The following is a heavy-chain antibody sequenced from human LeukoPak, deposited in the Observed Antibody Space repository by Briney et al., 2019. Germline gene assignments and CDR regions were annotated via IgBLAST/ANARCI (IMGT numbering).Heavy chain of an antibody. J-gene: IGHJ4*02. V-gene: IGHV4-39*01. CDR3: ARLLPSAMGGDY. CDR2: IYYTGHT. D-gene: IGHD2-2*01. CDR1: GASISSSTYY. Sequence: SETLSLTCTVSGASISSSTYYWGWIRQPPGKGLEWIGSIYYTGHTYYSPSLKGRLTISVDASKNQFSLKLSSVTAADTAMYYCARLLPSAMGGDYWGQGTLVTVSS.